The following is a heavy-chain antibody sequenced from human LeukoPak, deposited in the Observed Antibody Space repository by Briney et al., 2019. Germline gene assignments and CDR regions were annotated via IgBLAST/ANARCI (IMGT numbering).Heavy chain of an antibody. Sequence: SETLSLTCTVSGGSISNYYWSWIRQPAGKGLEWIGRIYSNGITKYNPPLKSRVTLSVDTSNNQFSLKLSSVTAADTAVYYCARGYTTVTTVDGFDVWGKGTTVTVSS. CDR2: IYSNGIT. J-gene: IGHJ6*04. V-gene: IGHV4-4*07. D-gene: IGHD4-17*01. CDR3: ARGYTTVTTVDGFDV. CDR1: GGSISNYY.